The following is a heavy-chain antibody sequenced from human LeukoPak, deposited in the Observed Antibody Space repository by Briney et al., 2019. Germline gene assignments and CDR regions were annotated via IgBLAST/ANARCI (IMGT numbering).Heavy chain of an antibody. V-gene: IGHV3-30*18. J-gene: IGHJ4*02. CDR2: ISYDGSNK. Sequence: GGSLRLSCAASGFTFSSYGMHWVRQAPGKGLEWVAVISYDGSNKYYADSVKGRFTISRDNSKNTLYLQMNSLRAEDTAVYYCAKGVRNILTGPQGYWGQGTLVTVSS. CDR3: AKGVRNILTGPQGY. D-gene: IGHD3-9*01. CDR1: GFTFSSYG.